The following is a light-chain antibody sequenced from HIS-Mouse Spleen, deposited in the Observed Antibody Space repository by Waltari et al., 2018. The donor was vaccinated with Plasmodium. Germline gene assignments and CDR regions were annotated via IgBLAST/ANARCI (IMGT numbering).Light chain of an antibody. Sequence: EIVMTQSPATLSVSPGESATLSCRARPSVSSNVAWYQQKPGQAPRLLIYGAPTRATGIPARFSGSGSGTEFTLTISSLQSEDFAVYYCQQYNNWSFTFGPGTKVDIK. CDR1: PSVSSN. V-gene: IGKV3-15*01. J-gene: IGKJ3*01. CDR3: QQYNNWSFT. CDR2: GAP.